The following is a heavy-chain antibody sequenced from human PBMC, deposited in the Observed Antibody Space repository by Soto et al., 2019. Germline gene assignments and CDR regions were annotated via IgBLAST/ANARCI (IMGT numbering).Heavy chain of an antibody. J-gene: IGHJ4*02. CDR3: ARVGAKDGYNFIDGYYFDY. CDR1: GYPFTTYG. D-gene: IGHD5-12*01. Sequence: GASVKVSCKASGYPFTTYGMSWVRQAPGQGLEWMGWMSAYTGDTRYAQKFQGRVTMTRDISTTTAYMELGSLGSDDTAAYYCARVGAKDGYNFIDGYYFDYWGQGTLVTVSS. V-gene: IGHV1-18*04. CDR2: MSAYTGDT.